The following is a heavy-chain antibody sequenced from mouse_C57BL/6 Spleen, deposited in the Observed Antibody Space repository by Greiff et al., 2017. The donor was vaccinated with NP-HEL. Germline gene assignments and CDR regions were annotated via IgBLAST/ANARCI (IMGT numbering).Heavy chain of an antibody. D-gene: IGHD2-2*01. V-gene: IGHV1-64*01. Sequence: QVHVKQSGAELVKPGASVKLSCKASGYTFTSYWMYWVKQRPGQGLEWIGMIHPNSGSTNYNEKFKSKATLTVDKSSSTAYMQLSSLTSEDSAVYYWSSPIYYGYAWFAYWGQGTLVTVSA. J-gene: IGHJ3*01. CDR3: SSPIYYGYAWFAY. CDR2: IHPNSGST. CDR1: GYTFTSYW.